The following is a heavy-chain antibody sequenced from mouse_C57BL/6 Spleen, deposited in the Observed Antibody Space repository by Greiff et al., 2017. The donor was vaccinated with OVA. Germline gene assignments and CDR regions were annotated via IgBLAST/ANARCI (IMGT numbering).Heavy chain of an antibody. CDR2: IWRGGST. D-gene: IGHD1-2*01. CDR3: AKGYDGYEYYFDY. CDR1: GFSLTSYG. Sequence: VKLLESGPGLVQPSQSLSITCTVSGFSLTSYGVHWVRQSPGKGLEWLGVIWRGGSTDYNAAFMSRLSITKDNSKSQVFFKMNSLQADDTAIYYCAKGYDGYEYYFDYWGQGTTLTVSS. V-gene: IGHV2-5*01. J-gene: IGHJ2*01.